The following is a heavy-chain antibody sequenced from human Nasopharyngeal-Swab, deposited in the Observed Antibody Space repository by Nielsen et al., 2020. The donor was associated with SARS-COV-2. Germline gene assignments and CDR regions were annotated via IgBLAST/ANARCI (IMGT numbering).Heavy chain of an antibody. Sequence: GGSLRLSCAASGFTFSIYAISWVRQAPGKGLEWVSIISGSGDTTYYADSVNDRFTISRDNSKNTLYLQMNSLRVEDTALYYCAKAPYLRGLDVWGQGTTVTVSS. V-gene: IGHV3-23*01. D-gene: IGHD2-21*01. CDR3: AKAPYLRGLDV. CDR1: GFTFSIYA. J-gene: IGHJ6*02. CDR2: ISGSGDTT.